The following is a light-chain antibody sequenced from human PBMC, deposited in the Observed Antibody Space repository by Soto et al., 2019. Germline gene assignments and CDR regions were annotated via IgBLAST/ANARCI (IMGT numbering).Light chain of an antibody. CDR3: EAWDGSLNGLVV. CDR1: SSNIGSNT. V-gene: IGLV1-44*01. J-gene: IGLJ2*01. CDR2: GNN. Sequence: QSVLTQPPSASGTPGQRVTISCSGTSSNIGSNTANWYQQLPGTAPKLLIYGNNQRPSGVPDRFSGSKSGTSASLAISGLQAEDEADYYCEAWDGSLNGLVVFGGGTKLTVL.